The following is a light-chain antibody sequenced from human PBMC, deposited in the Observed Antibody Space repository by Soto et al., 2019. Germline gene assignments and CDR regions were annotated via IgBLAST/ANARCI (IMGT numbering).Light chain of an antibody. V-gene: IGLV2-14*03. CDR1: SSDVGGYNY. Sequence: PVLTQPASVSGSPGQSITISCTGTSSDVGGYNYVSWYQQHPGKDPKLMIYEVSNRPSGVSNRFAGSKSGNTATLTISGLQAEDEADDYCSSYTSTTTRVFGTGTKVTGL. CDR3: SSYTSTTTRV. CDR2: EVS. J-gene: IGLJ1*01.